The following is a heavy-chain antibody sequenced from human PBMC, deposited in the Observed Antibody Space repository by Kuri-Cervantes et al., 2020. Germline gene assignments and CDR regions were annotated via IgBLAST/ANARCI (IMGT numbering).Heavy chain of an antibody. J-gene: IGHJ6*03. CDR3: ARGVLLEWLLSGYYYMDV. Sequence: SETLSLTCTVSGGSVSSGSYYWSWVRQPPGKGLEWIGFIYYNGNTYYNPSLKSRVTISVDTSKNQFSLTLSSVTAADTAVYYCARGVLLEWLLSGYYYMDVWGKGTTVTVSS. V-gene: IGHV4-61*01. CDR1: GGSVSSGSYY. CDR2: IYYNGNT. D-gene: IGHD3-3*01.